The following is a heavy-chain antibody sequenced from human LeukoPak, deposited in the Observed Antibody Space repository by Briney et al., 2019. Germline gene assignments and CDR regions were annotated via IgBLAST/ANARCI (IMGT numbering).Heavy chain of an antibody. V-gene: IGHV3-21*01. J-gene: IGHJ3*02. CDR1: GFTFSNYG. D-gene: IGHD3-22*01. Sequence: GGSLRLSCAASGFTFSNYGMHWVRQAPGKGLEWVSSISSSSSYIYYADSVKGRFTISRDNAKNSLYLQMNSLRAEDTAVYYCARERYYDSSGYWGPDAFDIWGQGTMVTVSS. CDR2: ISSSSSYI. CDR3: ARERYYDSSGYWGPDAFDI.